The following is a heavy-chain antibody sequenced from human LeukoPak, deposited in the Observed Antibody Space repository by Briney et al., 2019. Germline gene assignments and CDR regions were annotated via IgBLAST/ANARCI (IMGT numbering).Heavy chain of an antibody. CDR2: INPNSGGT. D-gene: IGHD1-26*01. CDR1: GYTFTSYD. Sequence: ASVKVSCKASGYTFTSYDINWVRQATGQGLEWMGWINPNSGGTNYAQKFQGRVTMTRDTSISTAYMELSRLRSDDTAVYYCAIPFLLGRDAFDIWGQGTMVTVSS. J-gene: IGHJ3*02. V-gene: IGHV1-2*02. CDR3: AIPFLLGRDAFDI.